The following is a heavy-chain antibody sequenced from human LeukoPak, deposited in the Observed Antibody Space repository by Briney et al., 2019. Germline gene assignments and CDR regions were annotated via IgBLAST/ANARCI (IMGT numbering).Heavy chain of an antibody. CDR3: ARVGCSGGSCWYFDY. V-gene: IGHV5-51*01. CDR1: GYTFTSYY. CDR2: IYPGDSDT. J-gene: IGHJ4*02. D-gene: IGHD2-15*01. Sequence: KVSCKASGYTFTSYYMHWVRQMPGKGLEWMGIIYPGDSDTRYSPSFQGQVTISADKSISTAYLQWSSLKASDTAMYYCARVGCSGGSCWYFDYWGQGTLVTVSS.